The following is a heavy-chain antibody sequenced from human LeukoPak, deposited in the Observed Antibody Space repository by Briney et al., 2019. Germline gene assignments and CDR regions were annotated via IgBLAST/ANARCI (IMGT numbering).Heavy chain of an antibody. CDR2: IKQDDSEK. CDR3: ARDKIVGATNFDS. V-gene: IGHV3-7*01. J-gene: IGHJ4*02. CDR1: GFTLSTYW. Sequence: QTGGSLRLSCTASGFTLSTYWMSWFRQAPKKGLEWVANIKQDDSEKYYVDSVKGRFILSRDNAKNSLYLEMNSLRDEDTAVYYCARDKIVGATNFDSWGQGTLVTVSS. D-gene: IGHD1-26*01.